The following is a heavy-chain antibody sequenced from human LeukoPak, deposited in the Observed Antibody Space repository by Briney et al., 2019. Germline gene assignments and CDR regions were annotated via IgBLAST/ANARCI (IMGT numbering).Heavy chain of an antibody. CDR1: RFTFSSYS. Sequence: GGSPRLSCAGSRFTFSSYSMNWVRQAPGKGLEWVSSISSSSSYIYYADSVKGRFTISRDNAKNSLYLQMNSLRAEDTAVYYCARRFGEDYYYGMDVWGQGTTVTVSS. CDR3: ARRFGEDYYYGMDV. CDR2: ISSSSSYI. J-gene: IGHJ6*02. D-gene: IGHD3-10*01. V-gene: IGHV3-21*01.